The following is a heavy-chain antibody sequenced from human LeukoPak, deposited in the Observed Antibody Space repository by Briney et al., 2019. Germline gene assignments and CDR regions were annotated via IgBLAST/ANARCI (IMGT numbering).Heavy chain of an antibody. CDR2: IRSKAYGGTT. J-gene: IGHJ4*02. CDR1: GFTFGDYA. D-gene: IGHD3-22*01. Sequence: PGGSLRLSCTASGFTFGDYAMSWVRQAPGKGLEWVGFIRSKAYGGTTEYAASVKGRFTISRDDSKSIAYLQMNSLRAEDTAVYYCAKGITYYYDSSGYFDYWGQGTLVTVSS. V-gene: IGHV3-49*04. CDR3: AKGITYYYDSSGYFDY.